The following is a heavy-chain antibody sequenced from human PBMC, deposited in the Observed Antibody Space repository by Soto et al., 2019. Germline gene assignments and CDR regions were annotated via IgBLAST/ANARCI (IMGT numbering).Heavy chain of an antibody. D-gene: IGHD2-15*01. Sequence: QVQLVQSGAEVKKPGASVKVSCKASGYTFTSYYMHWVRQAPGQGLEWMGIINPSGGSTSYAQKFQGRVTMTRDTSTRTVYMELSSLRSEDTAVYYCARRPYCSGGSCYGGNYYYYGMDVWGQGTTVTVSS. CDR2: INPSGGST. J-gene: IGHJ6*02. V-gene: IGHV1-46*01. CDR3: ARRPYCSGGSCYGGNYYYYGMDV. CDR1: GYTFTSYY.